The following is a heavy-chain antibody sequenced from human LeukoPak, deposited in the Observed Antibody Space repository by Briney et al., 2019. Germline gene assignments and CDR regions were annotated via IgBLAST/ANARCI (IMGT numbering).Heavy chain of an antibody. CDR2: ISSSSSYI. Sequence: GGSLRLSCAASGFTFSSYSMNWVRQAPGKGLEWVSSISSSSSYIYYANSVKGRFTISRDNAKNSLYLQMNSLRAEDTAVYYCARSVVVVDDDAFDIWGQGTMVTVSS. V-gene: IGHV3-21*01. CDR3: ARSVVVVDDDAFDI. D-gene: IGHD3-22*01. J-gene: IGHJ3*02. CDR1: GFTFSSYS.